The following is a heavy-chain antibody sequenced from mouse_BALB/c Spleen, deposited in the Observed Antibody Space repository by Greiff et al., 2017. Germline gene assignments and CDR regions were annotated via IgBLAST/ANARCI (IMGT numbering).Heavy chain of an antibody. V-gene: IGHV14-3*02. Sequence: DVQLQESGAELVKPGASVKLSCTASGFNIKDTYMHWVKQRPEQGLEWIGRIDPANGNTKYDPKFQGKATITADTSSNTAYLQLSSLTSEDTAVYYCARDDYFDYWGQGTTLTVSS. CDR1: GFNIKDTY. CDR2: IDPANGNT. J-gene: IGHJ2*01. CDR3: ARDDYFDY.